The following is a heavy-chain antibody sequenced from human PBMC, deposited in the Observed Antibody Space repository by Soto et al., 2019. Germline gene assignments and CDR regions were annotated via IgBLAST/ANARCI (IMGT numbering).Heavy chain of an antibody. CDR3: ARDAGRKYCSSTSCPFGY. J-gene: IGHJ4*02. V-gene: IGHV1-18*01. Sequence: GASVKVSCKASGYTFTSYGISWVRQAPGQGLEWMGWISAYNGNTNYAQKLQGRVTMTTDTSTSTAYMELRSLRSDDTAVYYCARDAGRKYCSSTSCPFGYWGQGTLVTVS. CDR1: GYTFTSYG. D-gene: IGHD2-2*01. CDR2: ISAYNGNT.